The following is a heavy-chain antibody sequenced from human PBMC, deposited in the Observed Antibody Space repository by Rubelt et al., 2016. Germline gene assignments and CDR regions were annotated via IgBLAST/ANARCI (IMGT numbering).Heavy chain of an antibody. CDR1: GGSFSGYY. Sequence: QVQLQESGPGLVKPSETLSLTCAVYGGSFSGYYWSWIRQPPGKGLEWIGEINHSGSTNCNLSRVCRVTISVDASKNECSRKLSSVTAAGTAVYYCASKGSSWINWFDPWGQGTLVTVSS. D-gene: IGHD6-13*01. J-gene: IGHJ5*02. V-gene: IGHV4-34*10. CDR2: INHSGST. CDR3: ASKGSSWINWFDP.